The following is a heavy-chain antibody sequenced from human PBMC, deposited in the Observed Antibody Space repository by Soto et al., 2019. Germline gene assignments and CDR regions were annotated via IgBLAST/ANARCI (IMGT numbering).Heavy chain of an antibody. CDR1: GFTFSSYG. CDR2: ISYDGSNK. J-gene: IGHJ3*02. CDR3: ANYDSSGYYPTLDAFDI. V-gene: IGHV3-30*18. D-gene: IGHD3-22*01. Sequence: GGSLRLSCAASGFTFSSYGMHWVRQAPGKGLEWVAVISYDGSNKYYADSVKGRFTISRDNSKNTLYLQMNSLRAEDTAVYYCANYDSSGYYPTLDAFDIWGQGTMVTVSS.